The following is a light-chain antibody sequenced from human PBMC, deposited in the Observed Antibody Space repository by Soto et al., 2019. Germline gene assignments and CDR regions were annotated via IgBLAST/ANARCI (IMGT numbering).Light chain of an antibody. CDR3: SSYTTNKTLL. Sequence: QSVLTQPASVSGSPGQSITISCTGTSSDVGAHNFVSWYQQHPGKAPKLIFYEISNRPPGLSDRFSGSKSGTTASLTISGLQAEDEADYFCSSYTTNKTLLFGGGTKLTVL. J-gene: IGLJ2*01. CDR1: SSDVGAHNF. CDR2: EIS. V-gene: IGLV2-14*01.